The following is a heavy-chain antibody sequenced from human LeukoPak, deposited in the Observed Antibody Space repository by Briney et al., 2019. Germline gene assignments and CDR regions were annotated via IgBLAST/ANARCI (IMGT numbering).Heavy chain of an antibody. CDR3: ARRGGYCSSTTCYGVSRAFDI. Sequence: GESLKISCKGSGYSFTSYWIGWVRQMPGKGLELMGIIYPSDSDTTYSPSFQGRVTISADKSISTVYLQWSSLKASDTAMYYCARRGGYCSSTTCYGVSRAFDIWGQGTMVSVSS. CDR1: GYSFTSYW. D-gene: IGHD2-2*01. J-gene: IGHJ3*02. CDR2: IYPSDSDT. V-gene: IGHV5-51*01.